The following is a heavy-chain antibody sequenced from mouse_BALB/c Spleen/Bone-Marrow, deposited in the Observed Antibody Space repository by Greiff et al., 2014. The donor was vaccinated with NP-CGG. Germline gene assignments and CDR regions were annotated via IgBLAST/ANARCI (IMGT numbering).Heavy chain of an antibody. D-gene: IGHD2-12*01. CDR3: TIYRYDEDAMDY. J-gene: IGHJ4*01. V-gene: IGHV1-5*01. CDR2: IYPGNSEI. CDR1: GHSFTSYW. Sequence: EVKVVESGTVLPRPGTSVRMSCKASGHSFTSYWMHWVKQRPGQGLEWIGAIYPGNSEISYNQKFKGKAKLTAVTSASTAYMELSSLTNEDSAVYYCTIYRYDEDAMDYWGQGTSVTVSS.